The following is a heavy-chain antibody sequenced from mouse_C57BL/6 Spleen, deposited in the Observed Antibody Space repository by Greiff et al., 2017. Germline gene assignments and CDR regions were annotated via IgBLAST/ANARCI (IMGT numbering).Heavy chain of an antibody. Sequence: EVKLVESGGDLVKPGGSLKLSCAASGFTFSSYGMSWVRQTPDKRLEWVATISSGGSYTYYPDSVKGRFTISRDNAKNTLYLQMSSLKSEDTAMYYCARLDGSSYGWYFDYWGQGTTLTVSS. V-gene: IGHV5-6*01. D-gene: IGHD1-1*01. J-gene: IGHJ2*01. CDR2: ISSGGSYT. CDR1: GFTFSSYG. CDR3: ARLDGSSYGWYFDY.